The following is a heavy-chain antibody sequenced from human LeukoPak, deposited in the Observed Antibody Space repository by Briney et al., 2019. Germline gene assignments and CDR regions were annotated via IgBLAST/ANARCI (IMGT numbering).Heavy chain of an antibody. V-gene: IGHV4-30-4*01. CDR3: ATAPYEYIWGTYRTSWFDP. D-gene: IGHD3-16*02. Sequence: SETLSLTCTVSGGSISSGGYYWSWIRQPPGKGLEWIGYSYYSGNTYYNPSLKSRVTISMDTSKNQFSLKLNSMTAADTAVYYCATAPYEYIWGTYRTSWFDPWGQGTLVTVSS. CDR1: GGSISSGGYY. J-gene: IGHJ5*01. CDR2: SYYSGNT.